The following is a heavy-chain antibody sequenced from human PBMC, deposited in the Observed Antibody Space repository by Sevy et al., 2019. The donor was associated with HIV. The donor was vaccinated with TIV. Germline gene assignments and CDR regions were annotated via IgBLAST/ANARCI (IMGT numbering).Heavy chain of an antibody. D-gene: IGHD3-22*01. CDR2: IYYSGST. J-gene: IGHJ3*02. Sequence: SETLSLTCTVSGGSISSYYWSWIRQPPGKGLEWIGYIYYSGSTNYNPSLKSRVTISVDTSKNQFSLKLGSVTAADTAVYYCARAYDSSGYYVRDDAFDIWGQGTMVTVSS. CDR3: ARAYDSSGYYVRDDAFDI. CDR1: GGSISSYY. V-gene: IGHV4-59*01.